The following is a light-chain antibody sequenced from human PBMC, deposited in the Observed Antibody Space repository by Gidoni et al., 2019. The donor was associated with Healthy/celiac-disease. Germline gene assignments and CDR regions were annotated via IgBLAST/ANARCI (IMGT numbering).Light chain of an antibody. CDR2: AAS. V-gene: IGKV1-39*01. CDR3: QQTYFAPPFT. Sequence: DIQLTQSPSSLSASVGDRITISCRTSQTIGSSLNWYQQKPGKAPKVLIRAASSLQSGGPSRFSGSGSGTYFTLTISSLQPEDLGTYYCQQTYFAPPFTFGPGTKVEI. CDR1: QTIGSS. J-gene: IGKJ3*01.